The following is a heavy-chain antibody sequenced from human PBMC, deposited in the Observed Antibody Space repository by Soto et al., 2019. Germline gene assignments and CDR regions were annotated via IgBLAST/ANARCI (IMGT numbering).Heavy chain of an antibody. J-gene: IGHJ5*02. CDR1: GYTFTSYA. CDR3: ARGQNGDNDP. Sequence: ASVTVSCKASGYTFTSYAIRWVRQATGQGLEWMGWISAYNGNTNYAQKLQGRVTMTTDTSTSTAYMELRSLRSDDTAVYYCARGQNGDNDPWGQGTLVTVSS. V-gene: IGHV1-18*01. CDR2: ISAYNGNT. D-gene: IGHD4-17*01.